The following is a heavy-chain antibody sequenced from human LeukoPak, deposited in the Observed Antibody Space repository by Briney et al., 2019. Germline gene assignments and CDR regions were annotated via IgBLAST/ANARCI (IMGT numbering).Heavy chain of an antibody. V-gene: IGHV4-31*03. CDR3: ASEYYYDSSGYYYNY. J-gene: IGHJ4*02. Sequence: SQTLSLTCTVSGGSISSGGYYWSWIRQHPGKGLEWIGYIYYSGSTYYNPSLKSRVTISVDTSKNQFSLKLSSVTAAVTAVYYCASEYYYDSSGYYYNYWGQGTLVTVSS. D-gene: IGHD3-22*01. CDR2: IYYSGST. CDR1: GGSISSGGYY.